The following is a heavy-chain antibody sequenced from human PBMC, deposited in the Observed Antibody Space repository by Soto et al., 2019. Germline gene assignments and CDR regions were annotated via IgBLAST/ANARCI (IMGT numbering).Heavy chain of an antibody. Sequence: QVQLVESGGGVVQPGRSLRLSCAASGFTFSSYGMHWVRQAPGKGLEWVAVIWYDGSNKYYADSVKGRFTISRDNSKNTLYLQMNSLRAEDTAVYYCARERGAVSGWYFLHWFDPWGQGTLVTVSS. CDR1: GFTFSSYG. D-gene: IGHD6-19*01. J-gene: IGHJ5*02. CDR3: ARERGAVSGWYFLHWFDP. CDR2: IWYDGSNK. V-gene: IGHV3-33*01.